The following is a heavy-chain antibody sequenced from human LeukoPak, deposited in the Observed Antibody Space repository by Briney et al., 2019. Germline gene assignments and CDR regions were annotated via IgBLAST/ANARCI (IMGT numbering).Heavy chain of an antibody. CDR3: ARALRPTGAVYYFDY. CDR1: GGSFSGYY. CDR2: INHSGST. Sequence: SETLSLTCAVYGGSFSGYYWSLIRQPPGKGLEWIGEINHSGSTNYNPSLKSRVTISVDTSRNQFSLKLSSVTAADTAVYYCARALRPTGAVYYFDYWGQGTLVTVSS. J-gene: IGHJ4*02. D-gene: IGHD7-27*01. V-gene: IGHV4-34*01.